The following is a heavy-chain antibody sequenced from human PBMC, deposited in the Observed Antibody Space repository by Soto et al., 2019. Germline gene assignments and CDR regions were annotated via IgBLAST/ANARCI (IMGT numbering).Heavy chain of an antibody. J-gene: IGHJ5*02. CDR3: ARLSCSSTSCYVKVWFDP. CDR1: GYSFTSYW. D-gene: IGHD2-2*01. V-gene: IGHV5-10-1*01. CDR2: IDPSDSYT. Sequence: GESLKISCKGSGYSFTSYWISWVRQMPGKGLEWMGRIDPSDSYTNYSPSFQGHVTISADKSISTAYLQWSSLKASDTAMYYCARLSCSSTSCYVKVWFDPWGQGTLVTVSS.